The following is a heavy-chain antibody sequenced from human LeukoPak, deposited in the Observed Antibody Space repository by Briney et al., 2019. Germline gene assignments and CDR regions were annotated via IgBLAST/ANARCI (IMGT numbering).Heavy chain of an antibody. CDR1: GFTFSSYG. J-gene: IGHJ6*02. V-gene: IGHV3-30-3*01. CDR3: ERDSRFLEWLLPPLVGMDV. Sequence: GTSLRLSCAASGFTFSSYGIHWVRQAPGKGLEWVAVISYDGSNKYYADSVKGRFTISRDNSKNTLYLQMSSLRAEDTAVYYCERDSRFLEWLLPPLVGMDVWGRGTTVTVSS. CDR2: ISYDGSNK. D-gene: IGHD3-3*01.